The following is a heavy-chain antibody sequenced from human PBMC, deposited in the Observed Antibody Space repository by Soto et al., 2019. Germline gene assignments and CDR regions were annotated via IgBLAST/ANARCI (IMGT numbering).Heavy chain of an antibody. Sequence: QVQLQESGTGLVKPSQTLSLTCTVSGASISSGGYYWSWIRQHPGKGLEWIGYIYYSGSTYYNPSLKSLVTISVDTSKTQFSLKLSSVTAADTAVYYCARGQSGTREFDPWGQGTLVTVSS. CDR3: ARGQSGTREFDP. D-gene: IGHD1-7*01. J-gene: IGHJ5*02. CDR2: IYYSGST. V-gene: IGHV4-31*01. CDR1: GASISSGGYY.